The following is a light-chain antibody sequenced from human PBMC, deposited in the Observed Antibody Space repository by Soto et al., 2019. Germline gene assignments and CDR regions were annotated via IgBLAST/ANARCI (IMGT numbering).Light chain of an antibody. V-gene: IGKV3-20*01. CDR1: QSVSSNY. J-gene: IGKJ2*01. CDR2: GAS. Sequence: EIVLTQSPGTLPLSPGERATLSCRASQSVSSNYLVWYQQKPGQAPRPLIYGASSRATGIPDRFSGSGSGTDVTLTISYWEREDFAVYYCHQYANSPFTFGQRTKLEIK. CDR3: HQYANSPFT.